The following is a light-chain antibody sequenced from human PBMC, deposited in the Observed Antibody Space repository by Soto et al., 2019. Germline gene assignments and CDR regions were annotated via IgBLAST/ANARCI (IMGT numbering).Light chain of an antibody. V-gene: IGKV3-20*01. J-gene: IGKJ4*01. Sequence: EIVLTQSPATLSLSPGERATLSCRASQSINRHLAWYRQKPGQAPRLLIYDASNRATDIPDRFSGSGSGTDFSLTISRLEPEDFAVYYCQQYGGSPTTFGGGTKVEIK. CDR1: QSINRH. CDR3: QQYGGSPTT. CDR2: DAS.